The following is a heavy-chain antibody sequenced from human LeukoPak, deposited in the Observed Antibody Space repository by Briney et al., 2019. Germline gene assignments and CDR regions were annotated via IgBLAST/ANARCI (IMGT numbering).Heavy chain of an antibody. CDR1: GGSICSYY. CDR3: ARQINWNSITFDY. Sequence: KPSETLSLTCTVSGGSICSYYWSWIRQPPGKGLEWIGYIYTSGSTNYNPSLKSRVTISVDTSKNQFSLKLSSVTAADTAVYYCARQINWNSITFDYWGQGTLVTVSS. D-gene: IGHD1-7*01. V-gene: IGHV4-4*09. J-gene: IGHJ4*02. CDR2: IYTSGST.